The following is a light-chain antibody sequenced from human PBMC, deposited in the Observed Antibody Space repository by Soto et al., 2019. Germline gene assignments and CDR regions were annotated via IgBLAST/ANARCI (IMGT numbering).Light chain of an antibody. J-gene: IGKJ4*01. CDR3: QQYDTSPALT. CDR2: GAS. V-gene: IGKV3-20*01. Sequence: EIVLTQSPGTLSLSPGERATLSCRASQSVTNNYLAWYQQKPGQAPRLLIYGASSRATGVPDRFSGSGSGTDFTLTINRLEPEDFAVYYCQQYDTSPALTFGGGTKVEIK. CDR1: QSVTNNY.